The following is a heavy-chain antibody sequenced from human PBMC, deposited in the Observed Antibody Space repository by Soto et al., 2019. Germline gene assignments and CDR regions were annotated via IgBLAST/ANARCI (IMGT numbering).Heavy chain of an antibody. V-gene: IGHV4-30-2*01. J-gene: IGHJ4*02. CDR2: IYHSGST. D-gene: IGHD6-13*01. CDR3: ARGSSSSWYDAPFDY. Sequence: SETLSLTXAVSGGSISNGGYSWSWIRQPPGKGLEWIGYIYHSGSTYYNPSLKSRVTISVDRSKNQFSLKLSSVTAADTAVYYCARGSSSSWYDAPFDYWGQGTLVTVSS. CDR1: GGSISNGGYS.